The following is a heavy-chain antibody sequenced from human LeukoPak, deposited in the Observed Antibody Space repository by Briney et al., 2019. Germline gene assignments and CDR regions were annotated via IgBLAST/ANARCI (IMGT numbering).Heavy chain of an antibody. Sequence: SVKVSCKASGGTFSSYAISWVRQAPGRGLEWMGRIIPILGIANYAQKFQGRVTITADKSTSTAYMELSSLRSEDTAVYYCARASMYYYDSSGYYNWFDPWGQGTLVTASS. CDR2: IIPILGIA. CDR3: ARASMYYYDSSGYYNWFDP. J-gene: IGHJ5*02. CDR1: GGTFSSYA. D-gene: IGHD3-22*01. V-gene: IGHV1-69*04.